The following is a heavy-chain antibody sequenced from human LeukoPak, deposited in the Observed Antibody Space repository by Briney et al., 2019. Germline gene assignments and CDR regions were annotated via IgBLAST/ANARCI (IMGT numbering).Heavy chain of an antibody. Sequence: PSETLSLTCTVSGYSISSGYYWGWIRQPPGKGLEWIGSIYHSGSTYYNPSLKSRVTISVDTSKNQFSLKLSSVTAADTAVYYCARGRFLGGTPGWFDPWGQGTLVTVSS. CDR2: IYHSGST. D-gene: IGHD3-3*01. J-gene: IGHJ5*02. CDR1: GYSISSGYY. V-gene: IGHV4-38-2*02. CDR3: ARGRFLGGTPGWFDP.